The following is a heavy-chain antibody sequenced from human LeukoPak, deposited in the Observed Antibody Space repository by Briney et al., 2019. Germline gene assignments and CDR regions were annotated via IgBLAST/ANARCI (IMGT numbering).Heavy chain of an antibody. CDR2: INHSGST. CDR3: ATRITMVRGVKQYYSTAV. J-gene: IGHJ6*03. Sequence: SETLSLTCAVYGGSFSGYYWSWIRQPPGKGLEWIGEINHSGSTNYNPSLKSRVTISVDTSKNQFSLKLSSVTAADTAVYYCATRITMVRGVKQYYSTAVWGKGTTVTVSS. CDR1: GGSFSGYY. V-gene: IGHV4-34*01. D-gene: IGHD3-10*01.